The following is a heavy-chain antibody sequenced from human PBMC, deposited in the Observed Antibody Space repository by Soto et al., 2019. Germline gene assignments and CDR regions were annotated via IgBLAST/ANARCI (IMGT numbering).Heavy chain of an antibody. V-gene: IGHV3-30*18. CDR1: GFTFSSYG. CDR2: ISYDGSNK. J-gene: IGHJ4*02. D-gene: IGHD3-22*01. CDR3: AKDDDYYDSTVDY. Sequence: QVQLVESGGGVVQPGRSPRLSCAASGFTFSSYGMHWVRQAPGKGLEWVAVISYDGSNKYYADSVKGRFTISRDNSKNTLYLQMNSLRAEDTAVYYCAKDDDYYDSTVDYWGQGTLVTVSS.